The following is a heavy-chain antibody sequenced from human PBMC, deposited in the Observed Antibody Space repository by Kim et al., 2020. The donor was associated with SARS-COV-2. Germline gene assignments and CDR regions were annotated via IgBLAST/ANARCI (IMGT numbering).Heavy chain of an antibody. J-gene: IGHJ5*02. CDR3: QVVPGAVGPNWIDP. D-gene: IGHD2-21*01. CDR2: IYHNGNT. CDR1: GGSINYIYYY. V-gene: IGHV4-39*01. Sequence: SETLSLTCTVSGGSINYIYYYWNWIRQPPGKGLEWIATIYHNGNTYYNPSLKSRATTSVDTSKNQLSLRLTSVTAADTAVYFCQVVPGAVGPNWIDPWGQGALVTVSS.